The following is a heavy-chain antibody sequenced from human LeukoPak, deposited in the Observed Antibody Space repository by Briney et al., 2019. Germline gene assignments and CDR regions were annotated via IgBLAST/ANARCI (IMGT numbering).Heavy chain of an antibody. CDR3: ARGRQDVTMIVVVMTAVSYYLDV. CDR2: IYTTGST. D-gene: IGHD3-22*01. Sequence: SETLSPTCTVSGGSISSYYWSWIRQPAGKGLEWIGRIYTTGSTNYNPSLKSRVNMSVDTSKNQFSLKLSSVTAADTAVYYCARGRQDVTMIVVVMTAVSYYLDVWGKGTTVTVS. V-gene: IGHV4-4*07. J-gene: IGHJ6*03. CDR1: GGSISSYY.